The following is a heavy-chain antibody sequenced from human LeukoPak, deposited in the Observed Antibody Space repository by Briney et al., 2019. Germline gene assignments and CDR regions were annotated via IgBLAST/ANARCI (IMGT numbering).Heavy chain of an antibody. J-gene: IGHJ4*02. Sequence: PGGSLRLSCAASGFTLSSYSMNWVRQAPGKGLEWVSTLSGTSGSTYYADSVKGRFTISRDNFKNTLYLQMNSLRADDTAVYYCARDRSDTSGYSNFNYWGQGTLVTVSS. D-gene: IGHD3-22*01. CDR2: LSGTSGST. CDR1: GFTLSSYS. V-gene: IGHV3-23*01. CDR3: ARDRSDTSGYSNFNY.